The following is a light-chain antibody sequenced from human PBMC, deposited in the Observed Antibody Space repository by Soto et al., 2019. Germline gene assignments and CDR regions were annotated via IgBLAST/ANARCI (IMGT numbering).Light chain of an antibody. V-gene: IGKV1-39*01. CDR2: AAS. CDR3: QQSYSTPRIT. CDR1: QGISSY. J-gene: IGKJ5*01. Sequence: DIQMTQSPSSVSASVGDRFTITCRASQGISSYLNWYQQKPGKAPKLLIYAASSLQSGVPSRFSGSGSGTDFTLTISSLQPEDFATYYCQQSYSTPRITFGQGTRLEIK.